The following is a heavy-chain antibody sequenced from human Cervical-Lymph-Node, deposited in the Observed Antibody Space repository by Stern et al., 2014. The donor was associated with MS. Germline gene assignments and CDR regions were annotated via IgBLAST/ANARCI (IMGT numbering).Heavy chain of an antibody. V-gene: IGHV5-51*01. J-gene: IGHJ4*02. CDR1: GYSFTTYW. CDR3: ARWRGIPVAGFDY. CDR2: IYPADSDI. Sequence: VQLVQSGAEVKKPGESLKISCKVSGYSFTTYWIGWVRQMPGKGLEWMGLIYPADSDIRYSPSFQGQVAISADKSLTTAYLQWSSLKASDTAMYFCARWRGIPVAGFDYWGRGTLVTVSS. D-gene: IGHD6-19*01.